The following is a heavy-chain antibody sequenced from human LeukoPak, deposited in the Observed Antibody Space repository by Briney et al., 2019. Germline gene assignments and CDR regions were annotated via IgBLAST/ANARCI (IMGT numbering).Heavy chain of an antibody. CDR2: VYDSGNT. J-gene: IGHJ3*02. CDR1: GGSISSYY. Sequence: SETLSLTCTVSGGSISSYYWTWIRQPPGKGLEWIGCVYDSGNTNYNPSLKSRATISVDTSRNQFSLRLTSVTAADTAVYFCARGDYRDYTFYMWGQGTMVTVSS. D-gene: IGHD4-17*01. V-gene: IGHV4-59*12. CDR3: ARGDYRDYTFYM.